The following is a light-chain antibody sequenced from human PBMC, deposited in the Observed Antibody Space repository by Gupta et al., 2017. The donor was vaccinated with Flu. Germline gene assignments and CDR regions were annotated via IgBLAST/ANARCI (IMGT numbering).Light chain of an antibody. V-gene: IGKV1-39*01. Sequence: DIQMTQSPSSLSASVGDKITIPCRASQSISNYVNWYQQKPGKAPKLLIYTASSLQGGVPSRFSGHGSGTDFSLTIKRFQVEDFATYICQQSDDPPYRFGQGTKVEIK. J-gene: IGKJ1*01. CDR1: QSISNY. CDR3: QQSDDPPYR. CDR2: TAS.